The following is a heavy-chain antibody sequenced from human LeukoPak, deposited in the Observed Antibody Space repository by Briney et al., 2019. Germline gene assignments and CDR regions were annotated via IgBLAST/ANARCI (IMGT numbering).Heavy chain of an antibody. CDR1: GGSISSGSYY. Sequence: SQTLSLTCTVSGGSISSGSYYWSWIRQPAGKGLEWIGRIYTSGSTNYNPSLKSRVTISVDTSKNQFSLKLSSVTAADTAVYYCARAPLRYDFWSGPDYWGQGTLVTVSS. CDR3: ARAPLRYDFWSGPDY. V-gene: IGHV4-61*02. CDR2: IYTSGST. D-gene: IGHD3-3*01. J-gene: IGHJ4*02.